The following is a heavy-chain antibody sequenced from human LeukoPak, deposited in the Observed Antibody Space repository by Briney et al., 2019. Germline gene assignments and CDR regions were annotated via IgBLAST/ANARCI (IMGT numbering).Heavy chain of an antibody. V-gene: IGHV3-23*01. D-gene: IGHD6-19*01. CDR3: TKNRGAVAATSDY. Sequence: PGGSLRLSCAASGFTFRNYPMTWVRQTPGKGLEWVSTVSASGGTSYADPVKGRFIISRDNSNKTVHLQLTSLRVDDTAVYYCTKNRGAVAATSDYWGQGTLVTVSS. CDR2: VSASGGT. J-gene: IGHJ4*02. CDR1: GFTFRNYP.